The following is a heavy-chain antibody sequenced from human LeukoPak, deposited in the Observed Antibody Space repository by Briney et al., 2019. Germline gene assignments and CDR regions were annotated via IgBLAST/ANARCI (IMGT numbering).Heavy chain of an antibody. J-gene: IGHJ3*02. V-gene: IGHV4-30-4*08. CDR1: GGSISSGDYY. Sequence: PSQTLSLTCTVSGGSISSGDYYWSWIRQPPGKGLEWIGYIYYSGSTYYNQSLRSRVTISVDTSKNQFSLKLSSVTAADTAVYYCARGAAATGDAFDIWGQGTMVTVSS. D-gene: IGHD6-25*01. CDR2: IYYSGST. CDR3: ARGAAATGDAFDI.